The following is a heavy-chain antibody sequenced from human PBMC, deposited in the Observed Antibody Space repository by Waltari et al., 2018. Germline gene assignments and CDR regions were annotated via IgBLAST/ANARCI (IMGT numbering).Heavy chain of an antibody. Sequence: QLHLQESGPGLVQPSETLSPTCSVSGGSITIHRHYWGWIRQPPGKGLEWPATISYRGAHYTSPSLKRRLTMSVDTFKNQFSLTLSSVTAADAAVYYCATYVGASIGTAAFDVLGRGTMVTVSS. J-gene: IGHJ3*01. CDR2: ISYRGAH. CDR1: GGSITIHRHY. V-gene: IGHV4-39*01. CDR3: ATYVGASIGTAAFDV. D-gene: IGHD3-16*01.